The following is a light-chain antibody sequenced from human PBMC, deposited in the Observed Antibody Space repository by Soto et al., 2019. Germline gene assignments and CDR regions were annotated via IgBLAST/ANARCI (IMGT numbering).Light chain of an antibody. Sequence: EIVLTQSPGTLSLSPGERATLSCRASQSVSSSYLAWYQQKPGQAPRLLIYGASSRAAGIPDRFSGSGSWTYFTLTISRLEPEDFAVYYCQQYGSSPMYTFGQGTQLEIK. J-gene: IGKJ2*01. CDR3: QQYGSSPMYT. V-gene: IGKV3-20*01. CDR2: GAS. CDR1: QSVSSSY.